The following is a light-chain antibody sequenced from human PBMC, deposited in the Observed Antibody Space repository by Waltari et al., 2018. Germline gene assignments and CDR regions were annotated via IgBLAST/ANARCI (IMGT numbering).Light chain of an antibody. J-gene: IGKJ2*01. CDR3: RQYKNSPHI. CDR2: KAS. Sequence: DIQMTQSPSSLSASVGDTVTITCRASQSISTWLDWYQQKPGRAPKLLIYKASTLQVGVPSRFSGSGSATEFTLMISSLQPEDFGSYFCRQYKNSPHIFGQGTKVEIK. V-gene: IGKV1-5*01. CDR1: QSISTW.